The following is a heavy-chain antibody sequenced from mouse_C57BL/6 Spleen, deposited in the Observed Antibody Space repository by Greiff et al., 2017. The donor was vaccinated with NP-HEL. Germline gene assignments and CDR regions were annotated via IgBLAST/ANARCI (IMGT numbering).Heavy chain of an antibody. J-gene: IGHJ3*01. Sequence: VVRPGTSVKMSCKASGYTFTNYWIGWAKQRPGHGLEWIGDIYPGGGYTNYNEKFKGKATLTADKSSSTAYMQFSSLTSEDSAIYYCARRAYDYDGAWFAYWGQGTLVTVSA. D-gene: IGHD2-4*01. CDR2: IYPGGGYT. CDR1: GYTFTNYW. CDR3: ARRAYDYDGAWFAY. V-gene: IGHV1-63*01.